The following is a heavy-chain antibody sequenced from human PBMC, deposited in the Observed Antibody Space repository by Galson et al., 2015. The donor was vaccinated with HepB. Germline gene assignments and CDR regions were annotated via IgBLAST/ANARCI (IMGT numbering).Heavy chain of an antibody. Sequence: SVKVSCKASGYTFTSYAMHWVRQAPGQRLEWMGWINAGNGNTKYSQKFQGRVTITRDTSASTAYMELSSLRSEDTAVYYCARDLGYCSGGSCYYYGMDVWGQGTTVTVSS. D-gene: IGHD2-15*01. CDR2: INAGNGNT. CDR1: GYTFTSYA. CDR3: ARDLGYCSGGSCYYYGMDV. J-gene: IGHJ6*02. V-gene: IGHV1-3*01.